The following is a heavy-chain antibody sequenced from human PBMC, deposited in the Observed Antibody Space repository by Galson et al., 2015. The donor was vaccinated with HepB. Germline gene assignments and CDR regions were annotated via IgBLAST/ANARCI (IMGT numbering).Heavy chain of an antibody. D-gene: IGHD1-26*01. Sequence: SVKVSCKASGYAFTGYYMHWVRQAPGQGLEWMGRINPNSGGTNYAQKFQGRVTMTRDTSISTAYMELSRLRSDDTAVYYCARGVNRKWELMFDWGQGTLVTVSS. J-gene: IGHJ4*02. CDR1: GYAFTGYY. CDR3: ARGVNRKWELMFD. V-gene: IGHV1-2*06. CDR2: INPNSGGT.